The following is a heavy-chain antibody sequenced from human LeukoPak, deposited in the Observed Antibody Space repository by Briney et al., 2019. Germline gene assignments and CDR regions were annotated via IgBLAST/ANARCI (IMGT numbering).Heavy chain of an antibody. CDR2: ISDDGRKK. D-gene: IGHD3-16*01. Sequence: PGGSLRLSCGASGFIFSSYGVHWVRQAPGKGLEWVAVISDDGRKKYYADSAKGRFTISRDNSKNTLYLQMNSLRAEDTAVYYCAKDSKNYAIDYWGQGTLVTVSS. J-gene: IGHJ4*02. CDR3: AKDSKNYAIDY. V-gene: IGHV3-30*18. CDR1: GFIFSSYG.